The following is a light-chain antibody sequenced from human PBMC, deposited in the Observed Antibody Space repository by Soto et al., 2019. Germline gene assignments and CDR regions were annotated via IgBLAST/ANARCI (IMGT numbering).Light chain of an antibody. CDR1: QSVSNRY. CDR3: QQCGTSPPIT. CDR2: GAS. V-gene: IGKV3-20*01. Sequence: EIVLTQSPDTLSLSPGERATLSCRASQSVSNRYLAWYQQKPGQAPRLLIFGASSRATGIPDRFSGSGSGTDFTLTISRLEPEDFAVYYCQQCGTSPPITFGQGTRLEIK. J-gene: IGKJ5*01.